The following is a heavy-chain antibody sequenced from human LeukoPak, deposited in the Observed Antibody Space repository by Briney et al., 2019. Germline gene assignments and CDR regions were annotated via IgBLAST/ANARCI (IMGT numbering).Heavy chain of an antibody. CDR1: GYTFTSYG. Sequence: GASVKVSCKASGYTFTSYGISWVRQAPGQGLEWMGWISAYNGDTNYAQKLQDRVIMTTDTSTSTAYMELRSLRSDDTAVYYCARLRLGELSFDYWGQGTLVTVSS. J-gene: IGHJ4*02. CDR2: ISAYNGDT. V-gene: IGHV1-18*01. D-gene: IGHD3-16*02. CDR3: ARLRLGELSFDY.